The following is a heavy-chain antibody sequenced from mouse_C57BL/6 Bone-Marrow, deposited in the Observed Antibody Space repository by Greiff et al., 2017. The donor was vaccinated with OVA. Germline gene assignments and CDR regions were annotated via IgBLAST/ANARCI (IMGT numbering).Heavy chain of an antibody. CDR1: GYTFTNYW. V-gene: IGHV1-63*01. CDR3: ERYDYGSSYYFDY. J-gene: IGHJ2*01. CDR2: IYPGGGYT. D-gene: IGHD1-1*01. Sequence: VQLQQSGAELVRPGTSVKMSCKASGYTFTNYWIGWAKQRPGHGLEWIGDIYPGGGYTNYNEKFKGKATLTADKSSSTAYMQFSSLTSEDSAIYYCERYDYGSSYYFDYWGQGTTLTVSS.